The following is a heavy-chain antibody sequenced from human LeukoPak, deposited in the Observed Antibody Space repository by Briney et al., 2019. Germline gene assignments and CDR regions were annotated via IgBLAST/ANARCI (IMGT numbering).Heavy chain of an antibody. V-gene: IGHV4-59*01. Sequence: PSETLSLTCTVSGGSISSYYWSWIRQPPGKGLEWIGYIYYSGSTNYNPSLKSRVTISVDTSKNQFSLKLSSVTAADTAVYYCARGGVRGADDAFDIWGPGTLVTVSS. J-gene: IGHJ3*02. CDR3: ARGGVRGADDAFDI. D-gene: IGHD3-10*01. CDR2: IYYSGST. CDR1: GGSISSYY.